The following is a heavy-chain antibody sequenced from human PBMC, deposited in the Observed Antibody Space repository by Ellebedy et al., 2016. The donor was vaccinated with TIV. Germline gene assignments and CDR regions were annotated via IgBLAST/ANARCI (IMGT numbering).Heavy chain of an antibody. CDR3: ARERGIVGYDFWSGHPVNWFDP. D-gene: IGHD3-3*01. V-gene: IGHV4-61*02. Sequence: SETLSLXXTVSGGSISSTNYYWNWIRQPAGKRLEWIGRIYPSGSTNYNPSLKSRVNMSVDTSKNQFSLNLSSVTAADTAVYYCARERGIVGYDFWSGHPVNWFDPWGQGTLVTVSS. J-gene: IGHJ5*02. CDR2: IYPSGST. CDR1: GGSISSTNYY.